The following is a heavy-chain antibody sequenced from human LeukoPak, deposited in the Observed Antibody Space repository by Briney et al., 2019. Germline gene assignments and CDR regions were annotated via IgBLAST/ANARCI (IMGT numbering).Heavy chain of an antibody. CDR1: GGSVSTGTYF. Sequence: SETLSLTCTVSGGSVSTGTYFWSWIRQPPGKGLEWIGEIFYSGSTNYNPSLKSRVTISVDTSKNQFSLRLTSVTAADTAVYYCARGPDSSGYHFDYWGQGTLVTVSS. V-gene: IGHV4-61*01. CDR2: IFYSGST. CDR3: ARGPDSSGYHFDY. D-gene: IGHD3-22*01. J-gene: IGHJ4*02.